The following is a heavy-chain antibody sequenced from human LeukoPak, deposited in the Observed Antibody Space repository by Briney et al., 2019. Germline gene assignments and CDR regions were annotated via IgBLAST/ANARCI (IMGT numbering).Heavy chain of an antibody. CDR3: AKAPATGEGYYFYYMDV. CDR1: GFTFSDYA. Sequence: PGGSLRLSCAASGFASGFTFSDYAVSWVRQAPGKGPEWVASVNGRGATTCYADSVRGRFTISRDNSKNTLYLQMISLGADDTAVYFYAKAPATGEGYYFYYMDVWGKGTTVTVSS. V-gene: IGHV3-23*01. CDR2: VNGRGATT. D-gene: IGHD7-27*01. J-gene: IGHJ6*03.